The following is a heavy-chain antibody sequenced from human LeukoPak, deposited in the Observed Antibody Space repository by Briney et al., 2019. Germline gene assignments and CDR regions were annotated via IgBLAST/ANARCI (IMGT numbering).Heavy chain of an antibody. Sequence: SETLSLTCAVSGGSISSSNWWSWVRQPPGKGLEWIGEIYHSGSTNYNPSLKSRVTISVDKSKNQFSLKLSSVTAADTAVYYCARDLRYYYDSSGYYDAFDIWGQGTMVTVSS. CDR3: ARDLRYYYDSSGYYDAFDI. CDR1: GGSISSSNW. D-gene: IGHD3-22*01. J-gene: IGHJ3*02. CDR2: IYHSGST. V-gene: IGHV4-4*02.